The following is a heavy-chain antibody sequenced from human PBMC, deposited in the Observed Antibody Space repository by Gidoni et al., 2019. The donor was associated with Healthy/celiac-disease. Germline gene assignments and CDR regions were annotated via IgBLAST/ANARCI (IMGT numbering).Heavy chain of an antibody. CDR1: GVTFSDYY. D-gene: IGHD3-16*01. J-gene: IGHJ4*02. Sequence: QVQLVDSGGGLVKPGGSLRLSCAASGVTFSDYYMSWIRQAPGKGLEWVSYISSSGSTIYYADSVKGRFTISRDNAKNSLYLQMNSLRAEDTAVYYCARQRLAYDYVWGTEADHLDYWGQGTLVTVSS. CDR2: ISSSGSTI. CDR3: ARQRLAYDYVWGTEADHLDY. V-gene: IGHV3-11*01.